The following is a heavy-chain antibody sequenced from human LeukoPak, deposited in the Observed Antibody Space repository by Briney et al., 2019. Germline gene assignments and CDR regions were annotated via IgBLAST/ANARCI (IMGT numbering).Heavy chain of an antibody. Sequence: PSETLSLTCTVSGGPISSSSYYWGWIRQPPGKGLEWIGSIYYSGSTYYNPSLKSRVTISVDTSKNQFSLKLSSVTAADTAVYYCGSGYYRYYFDYWGQGTLVTVSS. D-gene: IGHD3-22*01. J-gene: IGHJ4*02. CDR2: IYYSGST. V-gene: IGHV4-39*01. CDR3: GSGYYRYYFDY. CDR1: GGPISSSSYY.